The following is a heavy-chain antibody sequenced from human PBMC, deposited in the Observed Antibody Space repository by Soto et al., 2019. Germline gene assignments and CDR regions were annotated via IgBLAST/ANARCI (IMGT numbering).Heavy chain of an antibody. CDR3: ARDCPGEQHYFDF. CDR1: GFIFSSDW. J-gene: IGHJ4*02. V-gene: IGHV3-74*01. D-gene: IGHD1-26*01. Sequence: EVQLVESGGGLVQPGGSLRLSCAASGFIFSSDWMHWVRQAPGGGLVWVSRINTDGSGTTYADSVKGRFTISRDNSKDTLYLQMNSLRAEDTAVYYCARDCPGEQHYFDFWGQGILVTVSS. CDR2: INTDGSGT.